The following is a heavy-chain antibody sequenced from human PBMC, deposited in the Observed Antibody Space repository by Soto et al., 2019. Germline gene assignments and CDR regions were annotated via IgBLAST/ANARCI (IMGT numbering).Heavy chain of an antibody. J-gene: IGHJ4*01. V-gene: IGHV2-5*02. CDR3: AHSRSSTSNLFDY. CDR1: GFSLSSSGVG. D-gene: IGHD2-2*01. CDR2: IYWDDDK. Sequence: GSGPTLVNPTQALTLTCTVSGFSLSSSGVGVGWIRQPPGKALEWLALIYWDDDKRYNISLKSRLIITKDASKNKVDLTIINMDPVDTATYFCAHSRSSTSNLFDYWGHGTLVTVSS.